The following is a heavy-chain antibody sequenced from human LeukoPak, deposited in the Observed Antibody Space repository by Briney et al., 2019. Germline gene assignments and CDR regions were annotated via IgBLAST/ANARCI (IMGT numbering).Heavy chain of an antibody. CDR1: GFTFSSYW. D-gene: IGHD3-16*01. CDR3: ASGGYYYYMDV. CDR2: IKQDGSEK. Sequence: PGGSLRLSCAASGFTFSSYWMSWVRQAPGKGLEWVANIKQDGSEKYYVDSVKGRFTISRDNAKNSLYLQMNSLRAEDTAVYYCASGGYYYYMDVWGKGTTVTVSS. V-gene: IGHV3-7*01. J-gene: IGHJ6*03.